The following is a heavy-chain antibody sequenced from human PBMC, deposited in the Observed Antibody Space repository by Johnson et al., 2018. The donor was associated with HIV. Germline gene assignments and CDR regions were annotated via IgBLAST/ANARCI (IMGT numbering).Heavy chain of an antibody. CDR2: IKQDGSEK. Sequence: VQLVESGGGLVQPGGSLRLYCVASGFTLSSHWMSWVRQAPGKGLEWVANIKQDGSEKYYEDSVKGRFTISRDDTKNSLYLQMNSLRAEDTAVYYCARWGNLGVLDIWGQGTMVIVSS. J-gene: IGHJ3*02. CDR1: GFTLSSHW. D-gene: IGHD4-23*01. CDR3: ARWGNLGVLDI. V-gene: IGHV3-7*01.